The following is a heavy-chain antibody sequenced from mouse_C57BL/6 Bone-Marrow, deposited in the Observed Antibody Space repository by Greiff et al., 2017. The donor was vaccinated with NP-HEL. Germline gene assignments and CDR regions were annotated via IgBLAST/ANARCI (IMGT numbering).Heavy chain of an antibody. CDR3: ASRNYAMDY. CDR2: ISNGGGST. V-gene: IGHV5-12*01. CDR1: GFTFSDYY. Sequence: EVMLVESGGGLVQPGGSLKLSCAASGFTFSDYYMYWVRQTPEKRLEWVAYISNGGGSTYYPDTVKGRFTISRDNAKNTLYLQMSRLKSEDTAMYYCASRNYAMDYWGQGTSVTVSS. J-gene: IGHJ4*01.